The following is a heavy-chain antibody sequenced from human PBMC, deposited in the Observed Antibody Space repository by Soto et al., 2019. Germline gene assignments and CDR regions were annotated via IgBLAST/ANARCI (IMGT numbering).Heavy chain of an antibody. CDR2: IYYSGST. CDR3: ARGLRYFDWLRVGYYFDY. Sequence: QVQLQESGPGLVKPSQTLSLTCTVSGGSISSGDYYWSWIRQPPGKGLEWIGYIYYSGSTYYNPSLKSGVTISVDTSKNQFSLKLSSVTAADTAVYYCARGLRYFDWLRVGYYFDYWGQGTLVTVSS. CDR1: GGSISSGDYY. D-gene: IGHD3-9*01. J-gene: IGHJ4*02. V-gene: IGHV4-30-4*01.